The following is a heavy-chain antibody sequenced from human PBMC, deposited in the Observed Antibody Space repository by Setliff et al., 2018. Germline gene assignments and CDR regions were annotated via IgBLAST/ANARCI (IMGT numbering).Heavy chain of an antibody. Sequence: PSETLSLTCTVSGGSISPYFWSWIRQSPGKGLEWIGYIYHNGNTNFNPSLKTRVTMSVDTSKNQFALNLRSVTAADSAVYYCARDLTAYSYGLDVWGQGTTVTVS. D-gene: IGHD5-18*01. CDR2: IYHNGNT. J-gene: IGHJ6*02. V-gene: IGHV4-59*01. CDR1: GGSISPYF. CDR3: ARDLTAYSYGLDV.